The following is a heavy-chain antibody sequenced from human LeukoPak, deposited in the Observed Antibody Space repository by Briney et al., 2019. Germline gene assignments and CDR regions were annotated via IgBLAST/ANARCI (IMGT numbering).Heavy chain of an antibody. CDR2: IYTSGST. CDR1: GGSISGGSYY. V-gene: IGHV4-61*02. Sequence: SETLSLTCTVSGGSISGGSYYWSWIRQPAGKGLEWIGRIYTSGSTNYNPSLKSRVTISVDTSKNQFPLKLSSVTAADTAVYYCARFDGIPGWFDPWGQGTLVTVSS. CDR3: ARFDGIPGWFDP. J-gene: IGHJ5*02. D-gene: IGHD1-1*01.